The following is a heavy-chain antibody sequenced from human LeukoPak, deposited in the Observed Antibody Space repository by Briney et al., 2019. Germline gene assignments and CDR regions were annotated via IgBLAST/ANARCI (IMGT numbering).Heavy chain of an antibody. CDR3: ASGTVLRYFDWLSPLDAFDI. Sequence: GGSLRLSCAASGFTFNSYSMNWVRQAPGKGLEWVSYISSSSSTIYYADSVRGRFTISRESAKNSLYLQMNSLRDEDTAVYYCASGTVLRYFDWLSPLDAFDIWGQGTMVTVSS. CDR1: GFTFNSYS. V-gene: IGHV3-48*02. D-gene: IGHD3-9*01. J-gene: IGHJ3*02. CDR2: ISSSSSTI.